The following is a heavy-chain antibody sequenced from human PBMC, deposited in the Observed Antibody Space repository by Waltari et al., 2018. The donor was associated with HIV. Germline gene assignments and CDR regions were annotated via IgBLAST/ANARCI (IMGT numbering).Heavy chain of an antibody. V-gene: IGHV4-31*03. CDR2: IQHSGST. J-gene: IGHJ4*02. CDR1: GGSISCGNYY. Sequence: QVQLQESGPGLVKSSQTLSLTCTVSGGSISCGNYYWNWIRQHPGKGLEWIGYIQHSGSTYYNPSLKSRVSISVNTSKNQFSLNLTSVTAADTAVYYCARVSDSYGTVFEYWGQGTLVSVSS. D-gene: IGHD3-10*01. CDR3: ARVSDSYGTVFEY.